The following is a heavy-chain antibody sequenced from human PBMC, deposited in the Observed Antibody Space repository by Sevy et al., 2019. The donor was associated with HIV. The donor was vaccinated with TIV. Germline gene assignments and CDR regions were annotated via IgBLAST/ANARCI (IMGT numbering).Heavy chain of an antibody. CDR2: INGGGGST. CDR1: GFRFSAFG. CDR3: AKAPYYDFWSHNYNNWFDP. J-gene: IGHJ5*02. Sequence: GASLRLSCVASGFRFSAFGMAWVRQAAGEGLEWVSGINGGGGSTYYRNSVKGRFTVSRDNSKNTVYLQMNSLRADDTAVYYCAKAPYYDFWSHNYNNWFDPWGQGTLVTVSS. D-gene: IGHD3-3*01. V-gene: IGHV3-23*01.